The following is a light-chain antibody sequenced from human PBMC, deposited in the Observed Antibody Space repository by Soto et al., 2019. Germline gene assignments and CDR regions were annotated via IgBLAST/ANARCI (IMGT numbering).Light chain of an antibody. J-gene: IGKJ5*01. Sequence: DIEMTQSPATLSVSPGDRATLSCRASQSVNSNIAWYQQKPGQAPRLLIYVASTRATGIPARFSGSGSGTEVSLTITSLQSADFAVYYCHQYNNCPPITFGQGTRLEIK. CDR3: HQYNNCPPIT. CDR1: QSVNSN. CDR2: VAS. V-gene: IGKV3-15*01.